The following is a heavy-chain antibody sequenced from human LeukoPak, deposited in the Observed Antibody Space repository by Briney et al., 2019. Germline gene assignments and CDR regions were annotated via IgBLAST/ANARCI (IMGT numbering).Heavy chain of an antibody. V-gene: IGHV4-34*01. Sequence: PSETLSLTCAVYGGSFSGYYWSWIRQPPGKGLEWIGEINHSGSTNYNPSLKSRVTISVDTSKNQFSLKLSSVTAADTAVYYCARAAKYSFYDYWGQGTLVTVSS. D-gene: IGHD5-18*01. CDR1: GGSFSGYY. J-gene: IGHJ4*02. CDR3: ARAAKYSFYDY. CDR2: INHSGST.